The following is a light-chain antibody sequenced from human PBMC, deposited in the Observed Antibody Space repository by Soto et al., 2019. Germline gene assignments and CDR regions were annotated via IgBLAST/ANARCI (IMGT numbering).Light chain of an antibody. V-gene: IGLV2-14*01. CDR1: SSDVGGYDF. CDR3: SSYTSSSDFYI. Sequence: QSALTQPASVSGSPGQSITISCTGTSSDVGGYDFVSWFQQHPGKAPKLLIYEVSNRPSGVSNRFSGSKSGNTASLTISGLQAEDESDYFCSSYTSSSDFYIFGTGTRSPS. CDR2: EVS. J-gene: IGLJ1*01.